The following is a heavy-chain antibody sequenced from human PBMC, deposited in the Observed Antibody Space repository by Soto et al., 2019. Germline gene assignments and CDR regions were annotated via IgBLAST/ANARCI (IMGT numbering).Heavy chain of an antibody. V-gene: IGHV3-7*04. CDR3: ERGAFPTWGTYPLDS. J-gene: IGHJ4*02. CDR2: IKQDGGEK. CDR1: GFTFTSYW. D-gene: IGHD3-16*02. Sequence: EVQLVESGGGLVQPGGSLRLSCAASGFTFTSYWMTWVRQAPGKGLEWVANIKQDGGEKYYVGSVKGRFTISRDNAENSLYLQLDRLRAEDAAVYSCERGAFPTWGTYPLDSWGQGTLVTVSS.